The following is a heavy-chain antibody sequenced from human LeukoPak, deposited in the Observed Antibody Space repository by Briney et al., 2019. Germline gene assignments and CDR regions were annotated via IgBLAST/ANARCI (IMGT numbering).Heavy chain of an antibody. J-gene: IGHJ3*02. CDR3: ARDAHSNNYDSSGYSKALDI. V-gene: IGHV1-46*01. D-gene: IGHD3-22*01. CDR1: GDTFTSHY. CDR2: INPSGGTT. Sequence: SGKVSCEASGDTFTSHYMHWVRQAPGQGLEWMGIINPSGGTTSYAQRFQGRVTMTRDTSTSTVYMELSSLRSEDTAVYYCARDAHSNNYDSSGYSKALDIWGQGTMVTVSS.